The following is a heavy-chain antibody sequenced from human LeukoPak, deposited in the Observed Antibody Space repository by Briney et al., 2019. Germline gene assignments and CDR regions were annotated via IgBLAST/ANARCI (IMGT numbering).Heavy chain of an antibody. Sequence: GESLKISCKGSGYSFTSYWIGWVRQMPGKGLEWMGIIYPGDSDTRYSPSFQGHVTISADKSISTAYLQWSSLKASDTAMYYCARHGVVVAATFNWFDPWGQGTRVTVSS. V-gene: IGHV5-51*01. CDR3: ARHGVVVAATFNWFDP. CDR2: IYPGDSDT. CDR1: GYSFTSYW. J-gene: IGHJ5*02. D-gene: IGHD2-15*01.